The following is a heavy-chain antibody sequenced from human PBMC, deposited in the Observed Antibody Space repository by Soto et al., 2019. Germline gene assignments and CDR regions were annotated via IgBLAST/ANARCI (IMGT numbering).Heavy chain of an antibody. D-gene: IGHD3-16*01. J-gene: IGHJ4*02. Sequence: QVQLVESGGGVVQPGTSLRLSCVGSGFTFRSYVIHWVRQAPGKGLEWVALTSYDGSNKYYDDSVKGRFTISRYNSRNTVDLQMDSLGVEATALYYCARWGTTGGLDVWGQGTLVSVSS. CDR1: GFTFRSYV. CDR3: ARWGTTGGLDV. V-gene: IGHV3-30*19. CDR2: TSYDGSNK.